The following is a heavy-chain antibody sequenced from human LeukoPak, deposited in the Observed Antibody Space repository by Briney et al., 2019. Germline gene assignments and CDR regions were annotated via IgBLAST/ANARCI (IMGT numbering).Heavy chain of an antibody. CDR1: GGSISSSTYY. V-gene: IGHV4-39*07. J-gene: IGHJ5*02. D-gene: IGHD6-19*01. CDR2: MHYSGST. CDR3: AREGGSSGWYTGWFDP. Sequence: PSETLSLTCTVSGGSISSSTYYWGWIRQPPGKGLEWIGSMHYSGSTYHNPSLKSRVTISLDTSKNQFSLKVNSVTAADTAVYYCAREGGSSGWYTGWFDPWGQGTLVTVPS.